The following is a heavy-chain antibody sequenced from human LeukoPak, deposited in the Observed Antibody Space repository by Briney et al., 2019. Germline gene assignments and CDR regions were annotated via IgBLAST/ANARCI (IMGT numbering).Heavy chain of an antibody. CDR3: AKAAYCTSTSCHFSGYAQRPLDS. CDR1: GFTFSSSG. V-gene: IGHV3-30*18. Sequence: PGGSLRLSCAASGFTFSSSGMHWVRQAPGKGLEWVAGISKDGSSKDYADSVKGRFTNSRDNSKNTMYLQMNSLRVEDTAVYYCAKAAYCTSTSCHFSGYAQRPLDSWGQGTLVTVSS. D-gene: IGHD2-2*01. CDR2: ISKDGSSK. J-gene: IGHJ4*02.